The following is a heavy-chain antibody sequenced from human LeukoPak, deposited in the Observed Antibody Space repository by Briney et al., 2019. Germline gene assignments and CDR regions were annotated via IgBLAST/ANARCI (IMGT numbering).Heavy chain of an antibody. Sequence: GGSLRLSCAASGFTFSSYGMHWVRQAPGKGLEWVAVISYDGSNKYYADSVKGRFTISRDNSKNTLYLQMNSLRAEDTAVYYCAKSTSFTMVRGATDYWGQGTLVTVSS. CDR3: AKSTSFTMVRGATDY. J-gene: IGHJ4*02. CDR1: GFTFSSYG. CDR2: ISYDGSNK. D-gene: IGHD3-10*01. V-gene: IGHV3-30*18.